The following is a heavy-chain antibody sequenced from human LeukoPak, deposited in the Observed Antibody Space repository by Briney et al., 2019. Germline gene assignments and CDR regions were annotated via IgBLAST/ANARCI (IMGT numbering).Heavy chain of an antibody. D-gene: IGHD6-13*01. V-gene: IGHV4-38-2*02. CDR3: ARDSGYSRHWYFDL. Sequence: SETLSLTCTVSGYSISSGYYWGWIRQPPGKGLEWIGSIYYSGSTYYNPSLKSRVTISVDTSKNQFSLKLSSVTAADTAVYYCARDSGYSRHWYFDLWGRDTLVTVSS. CDR1: GYSISSGYY. J-gene: IGHJ2*01. CDR2: IYYSGST.